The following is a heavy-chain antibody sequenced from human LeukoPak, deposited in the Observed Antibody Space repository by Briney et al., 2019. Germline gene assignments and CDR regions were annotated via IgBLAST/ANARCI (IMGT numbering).Heavy chain of an antibody. CDR2: IYYTGTT. Sequence: PSETLSLTCTVSGGSISNSAYYWGWIRQPPGKGLEWIGSIYYTGTTSYNPSLESRVTISVDTSKNQFSLKLSSVTAADTAVYYCARSAPRQEYYAISPRVAYFQHWGQGTLVTVSS. CDR3: ARSAPRQEYYAISPRVAYFQH. D-gene: IGHD2-8*01. J-gene: IGHJ1*01. CDR1: GGSISNSAYY. V-gene: IGHV4-39*07.